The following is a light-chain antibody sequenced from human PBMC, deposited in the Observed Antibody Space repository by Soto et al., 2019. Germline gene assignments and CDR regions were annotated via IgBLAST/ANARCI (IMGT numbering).Light chain of an antibody. CDR1: SSNIGAGYD. V-gene: IGLV1-40*01. CDR3: QSYDSRLTAYV. J-gene: IGLJ1*01. CDR2: GDI. Sequence: QTVVTQPPSVSGAPGQRVTISCTGTSSNIGAGYDVNWYQQFPGTAPKLLIYGDINRPSGVPDRFSGSKSGSSASLAITGLQAEVEADYYCQSYDSRLTAYVFGTGTKLTVL.